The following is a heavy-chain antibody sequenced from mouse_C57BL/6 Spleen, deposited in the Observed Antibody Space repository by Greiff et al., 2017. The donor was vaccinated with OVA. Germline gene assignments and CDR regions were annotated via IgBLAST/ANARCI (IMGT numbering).Heavy chain of an antibody. CDR2: IYPGDGDT. CDR1: GYAFSSSW. V-gene: IGHV1-82*01. J-gene: IGHJ1*03. D-gene: IGHD1-1*01. Sequence: QVQLQQSGPELVKPGASVKISCKASGYAFSSSWMNWVKQRPGKGLEWIGRIYPGDGDTNYNGKFKGKATLTADKSSSTAYMQLSSLTSEDSAVYCCAFTTVVDWYFDVWGTGTTVTVSS. CDR3: AFTTVVDWYFDV.